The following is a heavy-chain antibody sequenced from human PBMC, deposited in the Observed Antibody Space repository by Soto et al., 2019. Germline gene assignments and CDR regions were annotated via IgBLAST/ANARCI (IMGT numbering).Heavy chain of an antibody. CDR3: AGGPNSNSWGFA. D-gene: IGHD3-16*01. J-gene: IGHJ5*02. Sequence: QLVESGGALVQPGGSLRLSCAASGFTVSNNYMSWVRQAPGKGLEWVSLIYSGGSTKSADSVKGRFTISRDSSKKTVYLQMNSLRAEDTAVYYCAGGPNSNSWGFAWGQGTLVTVSS. CDR1: GFTVSNNY. CDR2: IYSGGST. V-gene: IGHV3-66*01.